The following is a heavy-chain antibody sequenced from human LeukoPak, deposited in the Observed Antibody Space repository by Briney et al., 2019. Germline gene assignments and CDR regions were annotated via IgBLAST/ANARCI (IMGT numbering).Heavy chain of an antibody. J-gene: IGHJ6*03. CDR2: IYSGGST. CDR3: ARDTPVGYSRRLGGYYYYMDV. D-gene: IGHD6-13*01. CDR1: GCTVSSNY. V-gene: IGHV3-53*01. Sequence: PGGSLRLSCAASGCTVSSNYMSWVRQAPGKGLEWVAVIYSGGSTYYADSVKGRFTISRDNSKNTLYLQMNSLRAEDTAVYYCARDTPVGYSRRLGGYYYYMDVWGKGTTVTVSS.